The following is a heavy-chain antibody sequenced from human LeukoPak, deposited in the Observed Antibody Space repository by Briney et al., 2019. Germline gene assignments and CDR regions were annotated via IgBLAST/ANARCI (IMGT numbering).Heavy chain of an antibody. CDR2: IKQDGSEK. V-gene: IGHV3-7*03. CDR3: AMSYDLDY. J-gene: IGHJ4*02. CDR1: GFTFSSYW. D-gene: IGHD5-18*01. Sequence: GGSLRLSCAAPGFTFSSYWMSWVRQAPGKGLEWVANIKQDGSEKYYVDSVKGRFTISRDNAKNSLYLQMNSLRAEDTAVYYCAMSYDLDYWGQGTLVTVSS.